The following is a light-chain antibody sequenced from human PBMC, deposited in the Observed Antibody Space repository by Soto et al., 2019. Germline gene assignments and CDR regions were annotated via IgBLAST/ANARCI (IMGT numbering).Light chain of an antibody. J-gene: IGKJ5*01. CDR1: ESVLYSSNNKNY. CDR2: WAS. V-gene: IGKV4-1*01. Sequence: IMMTQSPDSLALSLCETANVNSKSTESVLYSSNNKNYLAWYQQKPGQPPKLLIYWASTRESGVPDRFSGSGSGTDFTLPISSLQAEDVAVYYCQQSYSTPPITFGQGTRLDIK. CDR3: QQSYSTPPIT.